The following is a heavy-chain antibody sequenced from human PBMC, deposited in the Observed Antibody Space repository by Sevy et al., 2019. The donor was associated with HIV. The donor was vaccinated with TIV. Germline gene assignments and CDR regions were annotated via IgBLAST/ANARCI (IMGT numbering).Heavy chain of an antibody. Sequence: GESLKISCAASGFTFSNGWMSWVRQAPGKGLEWVGRIKSKTDGGTEDYAAPMKGRFTISRDDSKNTVYLQMNSLKSEDTAVYYCATEGLYCSGSTCYTEGFDDWGQGTLVTVSS. CDR3: ATEGLYCSGSTCYTEGFDD. CDR2: IKSKTDGGTE. J-gene: IGHJ4*02. CDR1: GFTFSNGW. D-gene: IGHD2-15*01. V-gene: IGHV3-15*01.